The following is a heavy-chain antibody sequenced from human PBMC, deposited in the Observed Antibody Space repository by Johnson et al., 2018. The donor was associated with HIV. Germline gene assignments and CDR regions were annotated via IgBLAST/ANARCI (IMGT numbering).Heavy chain of an antibody. CDR1: GFTFSSYA. Sequence: VQLVESGGGLVQPGGSLRLSCAASGFTFSSYAMAWVRQAPGKGLEWVSTIIGSGDSTSYADSVWGRFTISRDNSKNTLYLQINSLRAEDTAVYYCAREGTWGSNDAFDIWGQGTMVTVSS. J-gene: IGHJ3*02. V-gene: IGHV3-23*04. CDR3: AREGTWGSNDAFDI. CDR2: IIGSGDST. D-gene: IGHD7-27*01.